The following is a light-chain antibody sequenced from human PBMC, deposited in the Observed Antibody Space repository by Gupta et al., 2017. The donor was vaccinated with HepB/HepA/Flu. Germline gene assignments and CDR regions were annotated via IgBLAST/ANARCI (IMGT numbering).Light chain of an antibody. J-gene: IGLJ2*01. Sequence: QSALTQPPSASGSPGQSVTISCTGTSSDVGDYNYVSWYQQHPGKAPKLMSYDVSKRPSGVPVRFSGYKSGNTVYLQVSGLQAEDEADYYCTLYGARNNCKVVGGGNKITVL. V-gene: IGLV2-8*01. CDR1: SSDVGDYNY. CDR2: DVS. CDR3: TLYGARNNCKV.